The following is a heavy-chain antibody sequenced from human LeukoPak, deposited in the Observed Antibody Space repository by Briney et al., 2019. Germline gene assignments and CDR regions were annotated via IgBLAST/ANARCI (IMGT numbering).Heavy chain of an antibody. J-gene: IGHJ4*02. CDR1: GFTVSSNY. Sequence: GGSLRLSCAASGFTVSSNYMTCVRQAPGKGLEWVSIIYSGDSTYYAASVKGRFTISRDNAKNSLYLQMNSLRAEDTAVYYCARAYDYWGQGTLVTVSS. CDR2: IYSGDST. V-gene: IGHV3-66*01. CDR3: ARAYDY.